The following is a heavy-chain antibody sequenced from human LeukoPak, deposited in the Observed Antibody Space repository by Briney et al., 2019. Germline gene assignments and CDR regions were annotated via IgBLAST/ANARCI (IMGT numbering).Heavy chain of an antibody. Sequence: SVKVSCKASGGTFSSYAISWVRQAPGQGLEWMGGIIPIFGTANYAQKFQGRVTITADKSTSTAYMELSSLRSEDTAVYYCARDQWFGESGAFDIWGQGTMVTVSS. V-gene: IGHV1-69*06. CDR1: GGTFSSYA. D-gene: IGHD3-10*01. CDR3: ARDQWFGESGAFDI. CDR2: IIPIFGTA. J-gene: IGHJ3*02.